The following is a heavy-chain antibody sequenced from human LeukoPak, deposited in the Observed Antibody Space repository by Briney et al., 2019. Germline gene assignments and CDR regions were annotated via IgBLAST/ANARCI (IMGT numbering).Heavy chain of an antibody. CDR1: GGTFSSYS. Sequence: SVKVSRKASGGTFSSYSITWVRQAPGQGLEWMGGIMPLFNTANYAQQFQGRVTITTDESTSTAYMELSSLRFEDAAMYYCARVDRYHYYLDVWGKGTTVTVSS. CDR3: ARVDRYHYYLDV. J-gene: IGHJ6*03. CDR2: IMPLFNTA. V-gene: IGHV1-69*05.